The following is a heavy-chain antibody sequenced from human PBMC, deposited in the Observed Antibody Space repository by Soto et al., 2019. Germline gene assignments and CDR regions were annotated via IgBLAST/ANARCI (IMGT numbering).Heavy chain of an antibody. V-gene: IGHV4-59*01. CDR1: GGSISSYY. Sequence: SETLSLTCTFSGGSISSYYWSWIRQPPGKGLEWIGYIYYSGSTNYNPSLKSRVTISVDTSKNQFSLKLSSVTAADTAVYYCERVRGNYYDSSGYYSGEYYFDYWGQGTLVTVSS. CDR3: ERVRGNYYDSSGYYSGEYYFDY. CDR2: IYYSGST. D-gene: IGHD3-22*01. J-gene: IGHJ4*02.